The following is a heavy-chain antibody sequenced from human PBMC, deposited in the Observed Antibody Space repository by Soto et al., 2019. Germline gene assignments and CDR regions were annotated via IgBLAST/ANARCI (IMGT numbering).Heavy chain of an antibody. CDR2: ISYDGSNK. CDR3: AKDLGEDGYNSDAFEI. J-gene: IGHJ3*02. Sequence: GGSLRLSCAAPGFTFSSYGMHWVRQAPGKGLEWVAVISYDGSNKYYADSVKGRFTISRDNSKNTLYLQMNSLRAEDTAVYYCAKDLGEDGYNSDAFEIWGQGTMVTVSS. D-gene: IGHD5-12*01. CDR1: GFTFSSYG. V-gene: IGHV3-30*18.